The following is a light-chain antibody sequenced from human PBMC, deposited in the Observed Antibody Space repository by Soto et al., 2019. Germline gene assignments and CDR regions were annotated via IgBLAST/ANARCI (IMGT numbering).Light chain of an antibody. CDR3: AAWDVSLNGLYV. J-gene: IGLJ1*01. Sequence: SVLTQPPSASGTPGQRVTISCSGSSSNIGSSSVNWYQQLPGTAPKLLIYNNNQWPSGVSDRFSGSKSGTSVSLAISGLQSEDEADYYCAAWDVSLNGLYVFGTGTKLTVL. CDR1: SSNIGSSS. CDR2: NNN. V-gene: IGLV1-44*01.